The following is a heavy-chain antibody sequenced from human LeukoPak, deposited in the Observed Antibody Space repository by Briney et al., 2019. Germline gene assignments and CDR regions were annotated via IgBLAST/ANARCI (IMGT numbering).Heavy chain of an antibody. CDR1: GFTFSSYA. CDR3: AKCPAYYDSGPDY. D-gene: IGHD3-22*01. CDR2: ISGSGGST. Sequence: SGGSLRLSCAASGFTFSSYAMSWVRQAPGKGLEWVSAISGSGGSTYYADSVKGRFTISRDNSKNTLYLQMNSLRAEDTAVYYCAKCPAYYDSGPDYWGQGTLVTVSS. J-gene: IGHJ4*02. V-gene: IGHV3-23*01.